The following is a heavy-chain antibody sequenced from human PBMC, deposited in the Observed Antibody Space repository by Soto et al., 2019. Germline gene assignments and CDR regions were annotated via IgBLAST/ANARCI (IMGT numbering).Heavy chain of an antibody. V-gene: IGHV4-39*01. CDR3: ASRTPFYVVGLLV. Sequence: PSETLSLTCTVSGGSISSSSYYWGWIRQPPGKGLEWIGSIYYSGSTYYNPSLKSRVTISVDTSKNQFSLKLSSVTAADTAVYYCASRTPFYVVGLLVWGQGTLVTVSS. J-gene: IGHJ4*02. CDR1: GGSISSSSYY. CDR2: IYYSGST. D-gene: IGHD1-26*01.